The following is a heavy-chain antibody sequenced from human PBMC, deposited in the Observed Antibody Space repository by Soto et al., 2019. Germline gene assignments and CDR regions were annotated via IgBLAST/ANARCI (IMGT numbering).Heavy chain of an antibody. D-gene: IGHD3-10*01. CDR3: ARRVIGSSRAFDI. Sequence: LRLSCAASGFAFSSHPTSWVRQAPEKGLEWVAGISDGGDLTYNADSVRGRFTISRDNSRNTLYLQMNSLRAEDTAVYYCARRVIGSSRAFDIWGQGTMVTVSS. CDR2: ISDGGDLT. V-gene: IGHV3-23*01. J-gene: IGHJ3*02. CDR1: GFAFSSHP.